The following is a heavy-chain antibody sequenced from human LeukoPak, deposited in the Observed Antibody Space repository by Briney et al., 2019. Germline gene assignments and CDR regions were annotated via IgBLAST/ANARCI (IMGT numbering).Heavy chain of an antibody. CDR2: INPNSGGT. CDR3: ARDHTPYYYDSSGYPRAAFDI. CDR1: GYTFTGYY. J-gene: IGHJ3*02. V-gene: IGHV1-2*02. Sequence: GASVKVSCKASGYTFTGYYMHWVRQAPGQGLEWMGWINPNSGGTNYAQKFQGRVTMTRDTSISTAYMELSRLRSDDTAVYYCARDHTPYYYDSSGYPRAAFDIWGQGTMVTVSS. D-gene: IGHD3-22*01.